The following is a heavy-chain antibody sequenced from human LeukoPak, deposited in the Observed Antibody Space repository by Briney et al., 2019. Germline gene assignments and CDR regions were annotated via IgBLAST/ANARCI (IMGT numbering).Heavy chain of an antibody. CDR3: AKDVGGDYYGSGSSFDY. J-gene: IGHJ4*02. D-gene: IGHD3-10*01. Sequence: GGSLRLSCAASGFTFSSYSMNWVRQAPGKGLEWVSSISSSSSYIYYADSVKGRFTISRDNAKNTLYLQMNSLRAEDTAVYYCAKDVGGDYYGSGSSFDYWGQGTLVTVSS. CDR1: GFTFSSYS. CDR2: ISSSSSYI. V-gene: IGHV3-21*04.